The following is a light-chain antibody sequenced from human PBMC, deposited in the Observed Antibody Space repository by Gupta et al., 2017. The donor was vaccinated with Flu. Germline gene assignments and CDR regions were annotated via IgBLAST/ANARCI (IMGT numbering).Light chain of an antibody. CDR2: EVN. V-gene: IGLV2-8*01. CDR3: SSYAGSNNWV. Sequence: SALTQPPSASGSPGQSVTISCTGTSNDVGPYNYVSWFQQYPAKAPRLIIYEVNRRPAGVPDRFSGSKAGSTASLTVSGLQAEDEADYYCSSYAGSNNWVFGGGTRLIVL. J-gene: IGLJ3*02. CDR1: SNDVGPYNY.